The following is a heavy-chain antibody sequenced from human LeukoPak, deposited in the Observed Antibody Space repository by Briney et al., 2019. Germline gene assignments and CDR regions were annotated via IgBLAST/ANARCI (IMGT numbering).Heavy chain of an antibody. CDR2: IWYDGSNK. Sequence: GGSLRLSCAASGFTFSSYGMHWVRQAPGKGLKWVAVIWYDGSNKYYADSVKGRFTISRDNSKNTLYLQMNSLRAEDTAVYYCASDYYDSSGYYSLGYWGQGTLVTVSS. D-gene: IGHD3-22*01. CDR3: ASDYYDSSGYYSLGY. J-gene: IGHJ4*02. CDR1: GFTFSSYG. V-gene: IGHV3-33*01.